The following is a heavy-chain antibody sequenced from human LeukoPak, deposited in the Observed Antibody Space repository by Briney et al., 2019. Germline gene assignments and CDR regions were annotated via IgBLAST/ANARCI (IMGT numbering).Heavy chain of an antibody. V-gene: IGHV3-23*01. Sequence: GGSLRLSCAASGFTFSSYAMSWVRQAPGKGLEWVSGISSSGGSTYYADSVKGRFTISRDNSKNTLYLQMNSLRAEDTAVYYCANSGEDGSGWSLRGYFDYWGQGTLVTVSS. D-gene: IGHD6-19*01. CDR1: GFTFSSYA. CDR3: ANSGEDGSGWSLRGYFDY. CDR2: ISSSGGST. J-gene: IGHJ4*02.